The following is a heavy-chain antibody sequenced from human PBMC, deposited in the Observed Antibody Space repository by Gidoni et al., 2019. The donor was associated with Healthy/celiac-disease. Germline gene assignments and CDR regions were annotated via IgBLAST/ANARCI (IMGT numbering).Heavy chain of an antibody. J-gene: IGHJ4*02. V-gene: IGHV3-30*04. CDR3: ARDGYSSSSFDY. CDR2: ISYDGSNK. D-gene: IGHD6-13*01. Sequence: QVQLVESGGGVVQPGRSLRLACAAPGFTFSSYAMHWVRQAPGKGLEWVAVISYDGSNKYYADSVKGRFTISRDNSKNTLYLQMNSLRAEDTAVYYCARDGYSSSSFDYWGQGTLVTVSS. CDR1: GFTFSSYA.